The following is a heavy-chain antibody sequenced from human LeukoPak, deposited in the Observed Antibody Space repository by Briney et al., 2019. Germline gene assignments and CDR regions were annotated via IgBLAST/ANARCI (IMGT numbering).Heavy chain of an antibody. J-gene: IGHJ4*02. Sequence: KPGGSLRLSCAASGFAFNSYSMNRVRQAPGKGLEWVASITTSSTYMHYADSVKGRFTISRDNAKNSLYLQMNSLRADDTAVYFCARHRYYFDYWGQGTLVTVSS. CDR2: ITTSSTYM. V-gene: IGHV3-21*01. CDR1: GFAFNSYS. CDR3: ARHRYYFDY.